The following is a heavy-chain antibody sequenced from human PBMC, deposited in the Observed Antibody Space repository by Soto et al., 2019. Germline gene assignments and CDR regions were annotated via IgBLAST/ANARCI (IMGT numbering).Heavy chain of an antibody. CDR1: GGTFSTYS. CDR2: IIPIFGTA. V-gene: IGHV1-69*06. CDR3: ASSSGNNYGVGTNYYFDY. Sequence: QVQLVQSGAEVTKPGSSVKVSCKTSGGTFSTYSIVWVRQAPGDGLEWMGGIIPIFGTANYAQTFQDRVTITADKSTNTAFMELSSLKSEDTAMYYCASSSGNNYGVGTNYYFDYWGQGTLVTVSS. J-gene: IGHJ4*02. D-gene: IGHD1-26*01.